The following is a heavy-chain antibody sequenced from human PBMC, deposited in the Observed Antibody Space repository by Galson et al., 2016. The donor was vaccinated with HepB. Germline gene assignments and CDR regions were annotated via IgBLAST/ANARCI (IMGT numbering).Heavy chain of an antibody. Sequence: SLRLSCAASGFTFSSYWMTWVRQAPGKGLEWVANIKHDGSEKKYVDSVKGRSTISRDNAKNSLYMQMNSLRPEDTAVYYCARGGSEADVWGQGTTVIVSS. V-gene: IGHV3-7*01. CDR3: ARGGSEADV. CDR1: GFTFSSYW. CDR2: IKHDGSEK. D-gene: IGHD1-14*01. J-gene: IGHJ6*02.